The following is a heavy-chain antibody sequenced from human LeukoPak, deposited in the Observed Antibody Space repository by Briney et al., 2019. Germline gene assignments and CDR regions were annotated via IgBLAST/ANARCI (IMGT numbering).Heavy chain of an antibody. Sequence: GGSLRLSCAASGFSFRNYEMTWVRQAPGKGLEWLSYISKSGSPKYYAGAAKGLFTISRDNAKNSLFLQMNSVRAEDTAVYYCARHGPLYYYGSGSHVRSWFDTWGQGKVVTVSS. CDR3: ARHGPLYYYGSGSHVRSWFDT. J-gene: IGHJ5*02. D-gene: IGHD3-10*01. CDR2: ISKSGSPK. CDR1: GFSFRNYE. V-gene: IGHV3-48*03.